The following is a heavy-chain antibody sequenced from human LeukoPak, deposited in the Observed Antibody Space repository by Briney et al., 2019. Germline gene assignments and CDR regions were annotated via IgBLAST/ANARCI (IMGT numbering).Heavy chain of an antibody. CDR2: IYHSGST. D-gene: IGHD2-2*01. J-gene: IGHJ6*02. CDR3: ARDRFQGYCSSTSCYYGMDV. Sequence: PSGTLCLTCAVSGGSISSSNWWSWVRQPPGKGLEWIGEIYHSGSTNYNPSLKSRVTISIDKSKNQFSLKLSTVTAADTAVYYCARDRFQGYCSSTSCYYGMDVWGQGTTVTVFS. CDR1: GGSISSSNW. V-gene: IGHV4-4*02.